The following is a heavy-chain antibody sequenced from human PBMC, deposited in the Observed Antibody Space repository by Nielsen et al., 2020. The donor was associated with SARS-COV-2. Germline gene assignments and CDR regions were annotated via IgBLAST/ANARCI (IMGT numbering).Heavy chain of an antibody. V-gene: IGHV5-51*01. D-gene: IGHD3-22*01. J-gene: IGHJ5*02. CDR1: GYSFTSYW. CDR3: ARGGLFDSSDYYFGWFDP. Sequence: GESLKISCKGSGYSFTSYWIGWVRQMPGKGLEWMGIIYPGDSDTRYSPSFQGQVTISADKSISTAYLQWSSLKASDTAMYYCARGGLFDSSDYYFGWFDPWGQGTLVTVSS. CDR2: IYPGDSDT.